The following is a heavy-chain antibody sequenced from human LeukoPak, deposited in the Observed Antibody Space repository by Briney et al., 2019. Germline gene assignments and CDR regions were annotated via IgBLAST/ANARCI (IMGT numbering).Heavy chain of an antibody. CDR3: AKRGIPGYCSSTSCYLFDY. V-gene: IGHV3-23*01. Sequence: GGSLRLSCAASGFTFSSYAMSWVRQAPGKGLEWVSAISGSGGSTYYADSVKGRFTISRDNSKNTLYLQMNSLRAEDTAVYYCAKRGIPGYCSSTSCYLFDYWGQGTLVTVSS. D-gene: IGHD2-2*01. CDR2: ISGSGGST. J-gene: IGHJ4*02. CDR1: GFTFSSYA.